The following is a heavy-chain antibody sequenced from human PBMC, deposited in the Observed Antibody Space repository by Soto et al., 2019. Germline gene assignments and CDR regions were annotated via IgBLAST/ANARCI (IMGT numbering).Heavy chain of an antibody. CDR2: INPGNGNT. D-gene: IGHD3-10*01. J-gene: IGHJ4*02. Sequence: QVQLVQSGAEVKKPGASVKISCKASGYSFMTYAIHWVRQAPGQGLEWMGWINPGNGNTEYSQKFQGRVTITRDTTATTAYMEMSSLRSEDTAAYSCAGVRLLWYGELSNWGQGTLVIVSS. CDR1: GYSFMTYA. CDR3: AGVRLLWYGELSN. V-gene: IGHV1-3*01.